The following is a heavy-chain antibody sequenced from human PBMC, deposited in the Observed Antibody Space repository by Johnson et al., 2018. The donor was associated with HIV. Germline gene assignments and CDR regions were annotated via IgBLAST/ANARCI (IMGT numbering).Heavy chain of an antibody. D-gene: IGHD3-16*01. Sequence: QVQLVESGGGVVQPGGSLRLSCAASGFTFSSYGMHWVRQAPGKGLELVAFIRYDGSNKYYADSVKGRFTISRDNSKNTLYLQMNSLRAEDTAVYYCAKGIRERKGAGAFDIWGQGTMVTVSS. J-gene: IGHJ3*02. CDR3: AKGIRERKGAGAFDI. V-gene: IGHV3-30*02. CDR2: IRYDGSNK. CDR1: GFTFSSYG.